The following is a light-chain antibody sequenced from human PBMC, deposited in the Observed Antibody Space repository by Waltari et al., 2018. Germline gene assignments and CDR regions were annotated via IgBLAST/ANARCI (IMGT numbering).Light chain of an antibody. V-gene: IGKV1-33*01. CDR3: QQYDKLPPLT. CDR1: QDISNY. Sequence: DIQMTQSPSSLSASVGDRVTITCQASQDISNYLNWYQQKPGKAPKLLIYDASNLETGVPSRFGGSGSGTDFTVTSSSLQPEDIATYYCQQYDKLPPLTFGGGTKVEIK. J-gene: IGKJ4*01. CDR2: DAS.